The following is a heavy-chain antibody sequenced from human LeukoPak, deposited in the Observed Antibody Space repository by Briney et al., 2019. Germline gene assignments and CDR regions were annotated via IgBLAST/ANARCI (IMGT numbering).Heavy chain of an antibody. J-gene: IGHJ4*02. D-gene: IGHD3-22*01. CDR3: ARDRVEDSSGYSISRTFRFDY. CDR2: ISYDGSNK. Sequence: GGSLRLSCAASGFTFSSYAMHWVRQAPGKGLEWVAVISYDGSNKYYTDSVKGRFTISRDNSKNTLYLQMNSLRAEDTAVYYCARDRVEDSSGYSISRTFRFDYWGQGTLVTVSS. CDR1: GFTFSSYA. V-gene: IGHV3-30-3*01.